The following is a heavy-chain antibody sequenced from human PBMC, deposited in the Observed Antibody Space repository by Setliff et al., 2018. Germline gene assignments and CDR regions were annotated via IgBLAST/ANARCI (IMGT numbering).Heavy chain of an antibody. Sequence: SETLSLTCAVSGGSISSGSYYWSWIRQPAGKGLEWVGRLHTSGSTNYNPSLKSRVTISVDTSKNQFSLKLSSVTAADTAVYYCAASRAYTGAVEEWFLPKTFDFWGQGSPVTVSS. V-gene: IGHV4-61*02. CDR1: GGSISSGSYY. D-gene: IGHD3-10*01. CDR2: LHTSGST. CDR3: AASRAYTGAVEEWFLPKTFDF. J-gene: IGHJ4*02.